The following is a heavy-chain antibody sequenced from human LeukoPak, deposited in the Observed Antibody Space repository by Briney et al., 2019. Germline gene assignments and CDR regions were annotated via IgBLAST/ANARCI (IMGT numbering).Heavy chain of an antibody. J-gene: IGHJ5*02. V-gene: IGHV4-39*01. CDR1: GGSISSSSYY. CDR2: IYYSGST. D-gene: IGHD3-22*01. Sequence: SETLSLTCTVSGGSISSSSYYWGWIRQPPGKGLEWIGSIYYSGSTYYNPFLKSRVTISVDTSKNQFSLKLSSVTAADTAVYYCARQSGQVVVISAFDPWGQGTLVTVSS. CDR3: ARQSGQVVVISAFDP.